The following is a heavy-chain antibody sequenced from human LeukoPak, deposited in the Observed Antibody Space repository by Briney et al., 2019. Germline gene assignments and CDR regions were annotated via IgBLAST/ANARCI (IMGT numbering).Heavy chain of an antibody. V-gene: IGHV1-69*05. J-gene: IGHJ4*02. Sequence: SVKVSCKASGCTFSSYAISWVRQAPGQGLEWMGRIIPIFGTANYAQKFQGRVTITTDESTSTAYMEMSSLRSEDTAVYYCAREGFTMIVVEMSGIFDYWGQGTLVTVSS. CDR3: AREGFTMIVVEMSGIFDY. D-gene: IGHD3-22*01. CDR2: IIPIFGTA. CDR1: GCTFSSYA.